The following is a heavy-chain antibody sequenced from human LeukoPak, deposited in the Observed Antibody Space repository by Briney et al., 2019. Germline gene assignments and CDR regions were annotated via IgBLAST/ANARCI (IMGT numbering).Heavy chain of an antibody. CDR1: GFTFSDYY. Sequence: GGSLRLSCAASGFTFSDYYMSWIRQAPGKGLEWVSYISSSGSTIYYAGSVKGRFTISRDNAKNSLYLQMNSLRAEDTAVYYCARDARQQLVERFDYWGQGTLVTVSS. CDR3: ARDARQQLVERFDY. D-gene: IGHD6-13*01. J-gene: IGHJ4*02. V-gene: IGHV3-11*01. CDR2: ISSSGSTI.